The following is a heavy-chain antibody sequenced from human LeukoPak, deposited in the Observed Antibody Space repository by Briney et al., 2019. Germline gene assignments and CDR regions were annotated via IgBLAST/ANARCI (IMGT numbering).Heavy chain of an antibody. CDR2: ISYDGST. V-gene: IGHV3-30*18. CDR3: AKGRGGV. Sequence: XASGFTFSSYGMXXVRQAPGKGLEWVAVISYDGSTYADSVKGRFTISRDNSKNALYLQMNSLRVEDTALYYCAKGRGGVWGQGTTVTVSS. D-gene: IGHD3-10*01. CDR1: GFTFSSYG. J-gene: IGHJ6*02.